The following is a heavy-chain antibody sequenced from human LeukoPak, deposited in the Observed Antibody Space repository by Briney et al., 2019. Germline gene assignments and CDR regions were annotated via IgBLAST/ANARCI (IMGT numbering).Heavy chain of an antibody. D-gene: IGHD3-22*01. CDR3: ARGDRYYYDSSGYYHDY. J-gene: IGHJ4*02. CDR1: GFTFSSYW. Sequence: GGSLRLSCAASGFTFSSYWMNWVRQAPGKGLVWVSRINSDGSSTSYADSVKGRFTISRDNAKNTLYLQMNSLRAEDRAVYYCARGDRYYYDSSGYYHDYWGQGTLVTVSS. CDR2: INSDGSST. V-gene: IGHV3-74*01.